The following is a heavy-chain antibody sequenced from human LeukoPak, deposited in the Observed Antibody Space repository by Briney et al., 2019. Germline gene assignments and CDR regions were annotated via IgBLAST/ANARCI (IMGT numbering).Heavy chain of an antibody. J-gene: IGHJ4*02. Sequence: GGSLRLSCVASGFTFSSYAMHWVRQAPGKGLEWVAVISLDGSNKYYADSVKGRFTISRDNSKNTLYLQMNSLRTEDTAVYYCARASLPENTFPFDYWGQGTLVTVSS. CDR1: GFTFSSYA. D-gene: IGHD3-3*02. CDR2: ISLDGSNK. CDR3: ARASLPENTFPFDY. V-gene: IGHV3-30-3*01.